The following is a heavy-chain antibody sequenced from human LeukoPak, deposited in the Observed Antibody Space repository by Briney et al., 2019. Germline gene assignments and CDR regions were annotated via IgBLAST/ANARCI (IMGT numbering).Heavy chain of an antibody. D-gene: IGHD4-17*01. J-gene: IGHJ4*02. V-gene: IGHV1-69*05. CDR2: MIPIFGTA. Sequence: SVKVSCKASGGTFSSYAISWVRQAPGQGLEWMGRMIPIFGTANYAQKFQGRVTITTDESTSTAYMELSSLRSEDTAVYYCARGYGDYEELDYWGQGTLVTVSS. CDR3: ARGYGDYEELDY. CDR1: GGTFSSYA.